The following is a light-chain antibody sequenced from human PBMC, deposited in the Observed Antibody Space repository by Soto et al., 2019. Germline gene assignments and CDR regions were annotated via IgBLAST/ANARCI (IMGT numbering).Light chain of an antibody. CDR2: DVS. CDR3: SSYTTSSTRV. Sequence: QSALTQPASESGSPGPSITISCTGTSSDVGGYNYVSWYQQHPGRAPKLMIYDVSNRPSGVSNRFSGSKSGNTASLTISGLQAEDEADYYCSSYTTSSTRVFGTGTKVTVL. V-gene: IGLV2-14*01. CDR1: SSDVGGYNY. J-gene: IGLJ1*01.